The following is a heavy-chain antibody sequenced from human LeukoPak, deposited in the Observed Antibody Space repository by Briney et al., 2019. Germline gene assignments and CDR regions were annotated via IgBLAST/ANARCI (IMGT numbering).Heavy chain of an antibody. CDR2: INPNSGGT. CDR1: GYTFTGYY. Sequence: ASVKVSCKASGYTFTGYYMHWVRQAPGQGLEWMGWINPNSGGTNYAQKFQGRVTITADKSTSTAYMELSSLRSEDTAVYYCARGNHYDSSGPPGRLDYWGQGTLVTVSS. D-gene: IGHD3-22*01. CDR3: ARGNHYDSSGPPGRLDY. V-gene: IGHV1-2*02. J-gene: IGHJ4*02.